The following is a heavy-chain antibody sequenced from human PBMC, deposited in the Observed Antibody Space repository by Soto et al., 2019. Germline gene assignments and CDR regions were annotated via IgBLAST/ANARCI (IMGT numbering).Heavy chain of an antibody. V-gene: IGHV4-34*01. CDR1: VGSFSGYY. Sequence: LSLTFAVYVGSFSGYYWSWIRQPPGKGLEWIGEINHSGSTNYNPSLKSRVTISVDTSKNQFSLKLSSVTAADTAVYYCARVTWGSGYVWGQGTLLTVSS. CDR2: INHSGST. D-gene: IGHD3-22*01. J-gene: IGHJ4*02. CDR3: ARVTWGSGYV.